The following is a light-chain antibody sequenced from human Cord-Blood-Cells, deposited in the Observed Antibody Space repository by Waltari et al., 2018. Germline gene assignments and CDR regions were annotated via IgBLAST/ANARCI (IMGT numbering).Light chain of an antibody. V-gene: IGKV1-5*03. J-gene: IGKJ1*01. CDR1: QSISSW. CDR3: QQYNSYWT. Sequence: DIQMTPSPSTLSASVGDRVTITCRASQSISSWLAWYQQKPGKAPKPLIYKASSLESGLPTRFSGSGSRTEFTLTISSLQPDYFATYYCQQYNSYWTFGQGTKVEIK. CDR2: KAS.